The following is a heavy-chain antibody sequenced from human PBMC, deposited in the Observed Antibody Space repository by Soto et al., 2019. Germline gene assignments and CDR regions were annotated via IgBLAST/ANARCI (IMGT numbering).Heavy chain of an antibody. D-gene: IGHD3-3*01. CDR3: ARTIVIFGVMIFYFDX. V-gene: IGHV3-7*01. CDR2: IKEDGSQK. Sequence: GGSLRLSCAASGFTFSSYWMAWVRQAPGKGLEWVAFIKEDGSQKYSADSVQGRFSISRDNAKNSLFLYMNSLRPEDTAVYYSARTIVIFGVMIFYFDXWGQGTLVTSPX. J-gene: IGHJ4*02. CDR1: GFTFSSYW.